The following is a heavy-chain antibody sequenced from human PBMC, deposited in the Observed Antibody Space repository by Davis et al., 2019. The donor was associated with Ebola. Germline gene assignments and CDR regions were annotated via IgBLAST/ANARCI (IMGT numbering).Heavy chain of an antibody. CDR3: ARVDYDFWSGYNWFDP. D-gene: IGHD3-3*01. V-gene: IGHV4-59*01. CDR1: GGSISSYY. J-gene: IGHJ5*02. CDR2: LYYSGST. Sequence: SETLSLTCTVSGGSISSYYWSWIRQPPGKGLEWIGYLYYSGSTNYNPSLKSRVTISVDTSKNQFSLKLSSVTAADTAVYYCARVDYDFWSGYNWFDPWGQGTLVTVSS.